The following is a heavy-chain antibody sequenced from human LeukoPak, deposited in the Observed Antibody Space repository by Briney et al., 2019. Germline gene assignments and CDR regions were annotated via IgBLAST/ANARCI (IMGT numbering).Heavy chain of an antibody. J-gene: IGHJ4*02. D-gene: IGHD3-3*01. CDR3: AKASSNWTNLYYDFWSGYWAKTPFDY. V-gene: IGHV3-23*01. Sequence: PGGSLRLSCAASGFTFSSYAMSWVRQAPGKGLEWVSAISGSGGSTYYADSVKGRFTISRDNSKNTLYLQMNSLRAEDTAVYYCAKASSNWTNLYYDFWSGYWAKTPFDYWGQGTLVTVSS. CDR2: ISGSGGST. CDR1: GFTFSSYA.